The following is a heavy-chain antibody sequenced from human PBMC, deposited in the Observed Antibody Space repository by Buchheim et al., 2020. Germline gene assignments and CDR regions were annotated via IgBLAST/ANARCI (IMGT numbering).Heavy chain of an antibody. J-gene: IGHJ4*02. V-gene: IGHV1-46*01. CDR2: INPSGGST. Sequence: QVQLVQSGAEVKKPGSSVKVSCKASGGTFSSYTISWVRQAPGQGLEWMGIINPSGGSTSYAQKFQGRVTMTRDTSTSTVYMELSSLRSEDTAVYYCARILRYFDWLSLDYWGQGTL. CDR3: ARILRYFDWLSLDY. D-gene: IGHD3-9*01. CDR1: GGTFSSYT.